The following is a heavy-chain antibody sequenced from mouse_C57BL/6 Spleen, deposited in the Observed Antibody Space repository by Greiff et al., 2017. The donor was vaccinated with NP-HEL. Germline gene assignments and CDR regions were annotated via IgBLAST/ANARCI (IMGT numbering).Heavy chain of an antibody. D-gene: IGHD2-3*01. V-gene: IGHV7-3*01. CDR3: ARGGWLLRGDAMDY. Sequence: EVQWVESGGGLVQPGGSLSLSCAASGFTFTDYYMSWVRQPPGKALEWLGFIRNKANGYTTEYSASVKGRFTISRDNSQSILYLQMNALRAEDSATYYCARGGWLLRGDAMDYWGQGTSVTVSS. CDR2: IRNKANGYTT. J-gene: IGHJ4*01. CDR1: GFTFTDYY.